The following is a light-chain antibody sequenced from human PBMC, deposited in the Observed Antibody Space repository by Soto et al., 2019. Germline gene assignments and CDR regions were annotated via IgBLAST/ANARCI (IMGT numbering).Light chain of an antibody. V-gene: IGKV3-15*01. Sequence: EILMTQSPANLSVSPGDRATLSCRASQSVSNNLAWYQQRPGQAPRLLIYGASTRATCIPARFSGSGSGTEFTLTIISLQSEDFARYYCQQYNDWLPGTFGQVTKVEI. CDR1: QSVSNN. J-gene: IGKJ1*01. CDR3: QQYNDWLPGT. CDR2: GAS.